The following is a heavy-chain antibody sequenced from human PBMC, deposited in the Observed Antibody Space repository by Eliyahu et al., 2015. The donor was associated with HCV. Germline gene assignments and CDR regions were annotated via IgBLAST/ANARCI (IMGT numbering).Heavy chain of an antibody. CDR3: AKPAVLLWFGEGRNYFDY. Sequence: QVQLVESGGGVVQPGXSLRLSXAASGFTFNNFGMHWVRQAPGKGLEWVAVIXXDGSKTYYADSVTGRFTISRDNSKNTLYLQMNRLKPEDTAMYYCAKPAVLLWFGEGRNYFDYWGLGTLVTASS. V-gene: IGHV3-30*18. CDR1: GFTFNNFG. J-gene: IGHJ4*02. D-gene: IGHD3-10*01. CDR2: IXXDGSKT.